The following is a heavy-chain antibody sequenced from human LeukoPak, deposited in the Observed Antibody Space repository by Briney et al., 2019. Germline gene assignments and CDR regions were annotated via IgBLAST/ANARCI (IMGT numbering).Heavy chain of an antibody. CDR1: GFTFGDYA. Sequence: GGSLRLSCTASGFTFGDYAMSWFRQAPGKGLEWVGFIRSKAYGGTTEYAASVKGRFTISRDDSKSIAYLQMNSLKTEDTAVYYCTRERMYYYDSSGYYPFDYWGQGTLVTVSS. CDR3: TRERMYYYDSSGYYPFDY. J-gene: IGHJ4*02. CDR2: IRSKAYGGTT. D-gene: IGHD3-22*01. V-gene: IGHV3-49*03.